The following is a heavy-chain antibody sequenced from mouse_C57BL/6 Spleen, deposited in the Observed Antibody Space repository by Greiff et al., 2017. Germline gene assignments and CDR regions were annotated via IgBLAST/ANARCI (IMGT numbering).Heavy chain of an antibody. V-gene: IGHV14-4*01. Sequence: EVMLVESGAELVRPGASVKLSCTASGFNIKDDYMHWVKQRPEQGLEWIGWIDPENGDTEYAAKFQGKATITADTSSNTAYLQLSSLTSEDTAVYYCTTLLGGPEGYYAMDYWGQGTSVTVSS. CDR3: TTLLGGPEGYYAMDY. CDR2: IDPENGDT. CDR1: GFNIKDDY. J-gene: IGHJ4*01. D-gene: IGHD4-1*01.